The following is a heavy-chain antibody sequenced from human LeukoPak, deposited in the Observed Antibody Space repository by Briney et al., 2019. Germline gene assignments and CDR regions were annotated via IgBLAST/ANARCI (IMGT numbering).Heavy chain of an antibody. J-gene: IGHJ4*02. CDR1: GGSISSYY. CDR2: IYYSGST. Sequence: SETLSLTCTVSGGSISSYYWSWIRQPPGKGLEGIVYIYYSGSTNYNPSLKSRVTISVDTSKNQFSLQLSSVTAADTAVYYCARVYSRSIFDYWGQGTLVTVSS. CDR3: ARVYSRSIFDY. D-gene: IGHD6-13*01. V-gene: IGHV4-59*01.